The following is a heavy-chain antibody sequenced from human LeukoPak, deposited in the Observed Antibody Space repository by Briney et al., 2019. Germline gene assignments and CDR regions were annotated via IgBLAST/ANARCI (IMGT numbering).Heavy chain of an antibody. J-gene: IGHJ6*02. Sequence: SETLSLTCSVSGGSIRSYYWSWIRQPPGKGLEWIVCIYYSGSSNYNPSLKSRVTISVDTSKNQFSLKLSSVTAADTAVYYCARDKSSSFYYYYGMDVWGQGTTVTVSS. CDR1: GGSIRSYY. CDR3: ARDKSSSFYYYYGMDV. CDR2: IYYSGSS. V-gene: IGHV4-59*01. D-gene: IGHD6-13*01.